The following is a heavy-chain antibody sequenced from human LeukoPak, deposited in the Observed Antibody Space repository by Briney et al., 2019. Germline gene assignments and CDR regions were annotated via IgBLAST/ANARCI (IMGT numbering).Heavy chain of an antibody. CDR3: ARDSNSYYDFWSGYYPRGMMDV. J-gene: IGHJ6*04. CDR1: GFTFSSYW. V-gene: IGHV3-7*01. D-gene: IGHD3-3*01. CDR2: IKEDGSEK. Sequence: GGSLGLSCAASGFTFSSYWMSWVRQAPGKGLEWVANIKEDGSEKYYVDSVKGRFTISRDNAKNSLYLQMNSLRAEDTAVYYCARDSNSYYDFWSGYYPRGMMDVWGKGTTVTVSS.